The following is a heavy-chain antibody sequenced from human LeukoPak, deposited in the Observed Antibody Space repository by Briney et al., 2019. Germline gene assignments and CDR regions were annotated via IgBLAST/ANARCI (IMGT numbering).Heavy chain of an antibody. Sequence: PSETLSLTCTVSGGSISSSSYYWGWIRQPPGKGLEWIGSIYYSGSTYYNPSLKSRVTISVDTSKNQLSLKLSSVTAADTAVYYCARQYSYYDFWSGYRPNWFDPWGQGTLVTVSS. V-gene: IGHV4-39*01. D-gene: IGHD3-3*01. CDR3: ARQYSYYDFWSGYRPNWFDP. J-gene: IGHJ5*02. CDR2: IYYSGST. CDR1: GGSISSSSYY.